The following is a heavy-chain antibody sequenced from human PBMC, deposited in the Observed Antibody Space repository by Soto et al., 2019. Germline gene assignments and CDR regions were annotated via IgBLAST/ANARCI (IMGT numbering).Heavy chain of an antibody. V-gene: IGHV3-23*01. J-gene: IGHJ6*02. CDR3: AKLLVTQMPYYYYGLDV. D-gene: IGHD2-21*02. CDR1: GFTFSNYA. CDR2: INIGGDAT. Sequence: EVQLLESGGGLVQPGGSLRLSCGASGFTFSNYAMSWVRQAPGKGLEWVSAINIGGDATYYADSVKGRFTMSRDNSKNTLYMQMISLRAEDTAVYYCAKLLVTQMPYYYYGLDVWGQGTTVTVSS.